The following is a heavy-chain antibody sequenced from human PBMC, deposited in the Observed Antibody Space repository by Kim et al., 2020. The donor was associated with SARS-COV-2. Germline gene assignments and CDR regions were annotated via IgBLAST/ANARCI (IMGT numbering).Heavy chain of an antibody. CDR2: INHSGST. CDR1: GGSFSGYY. D-gene: IGHD2-15*01. CDR3: ARASRYCSGGSCYSYYYGMDV. J-gene: IGHJ6*02. V-gene: IGHV4-34*01. Sequence: SETLSLTCAVYGGSFSGYYWSWIRQPPGKGLEWIGEINHSGSTNYNPSLKSRVTISVDTSKNQFSLKLSSVTAADTAVYYCARASRYCSGGSCYSYYYGMDVWGQGTTVTVSS.